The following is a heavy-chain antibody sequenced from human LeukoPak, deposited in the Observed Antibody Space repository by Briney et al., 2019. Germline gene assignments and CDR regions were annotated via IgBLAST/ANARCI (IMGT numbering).Heavy chain of an antibody. J-gene: IGHJ4*02. CDR2: IIPIFGTA. CDR3: ASMRDSSGSDFDY. Sequence: GASVKVSCKSSGYTFTSYGISWVRQAPGQRLEWMGGIIPIFGTANYAQKFQGRVTITADESTSTAYMELSSLRSEDTAVYYCASMRDSSGSDFDYWGQGTLVTVSS. V-gene: IGHV1-69*13. D-gene: IGHD6-19*01. CDR1: GYTFTSYG.